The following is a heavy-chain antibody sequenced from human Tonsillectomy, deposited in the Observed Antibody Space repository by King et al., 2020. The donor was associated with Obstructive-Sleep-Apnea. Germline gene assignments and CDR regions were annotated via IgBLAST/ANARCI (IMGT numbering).Heavy chain of an antibody. CDR2: IIPIFGTA. CDR3: ASNPTANYYYYYYGMDV. D-gene: IGHD4-17*01. Sequence: VQLVESGAEVKKPGSSVKVSCKASGGTFSSYAISWVRQAPGQGLEWMGGIIPIFGTANYAQKVQGRVTITADESTGTAYMELSSLRSEDTAVYYCASNPTANYYYYYYGMDVWGQGTTVTVSS. V-gene: IGHV1-69*01. CDR1: GGTFSSYA. J-gene: IGHJ6*02.